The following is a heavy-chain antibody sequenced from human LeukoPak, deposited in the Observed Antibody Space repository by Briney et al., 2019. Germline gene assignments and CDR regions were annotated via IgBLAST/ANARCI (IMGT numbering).Heavy chain of an antibody. CDR2: IYYSGST. J-gene: IGHJ3*02. CDR1: GGSISSSSYY. Sequence: KTSETLSLTCTVSGGSISSSSYYWGWIRQPPGKGLEWIGSIYYSGSTNYNPSLKSRVTISVDTSKNQFSLKLSSVTAADTAVYYCARAGWVVAATGAFDIWGQGTMVTVSS. D-gene: IGHD2-15*01. V-gene: IGHV4-39*07. CDR3: ARAGWVVAATGAFDI.